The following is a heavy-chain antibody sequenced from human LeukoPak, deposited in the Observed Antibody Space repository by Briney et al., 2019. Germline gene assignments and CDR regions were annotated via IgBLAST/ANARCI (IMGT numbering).Heavy chain of an antibody. Sequence: GGSLRLSCAASGFTFSRYWMSWVRQAPGKGLEWVANIKEDGSEKYYVDSAKGRFTISRDNANNSLFLQMNSLRAEDTAVCYCARTIVLRPGSLDYWGQGTLVTVSS. CDR1: GFTFSRYW. V-gene: IGHV3-7*05. D-gene: IGHD2/OR15-2a*01. J-gene: IGHJ4*02. CDR3: ARTIVLRPGSLDY. CDR2: IKEDGSEK.